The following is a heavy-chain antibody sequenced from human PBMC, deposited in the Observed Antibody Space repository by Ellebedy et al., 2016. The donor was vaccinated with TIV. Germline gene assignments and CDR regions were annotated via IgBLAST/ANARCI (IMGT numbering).Heavy chain of an antibody. Sequence: SVKVSCXASGGTFSSDAFSWARQAPGERLEWMGRIIPILGIPNYAQKFQGRVTISADKSTSTVSLELSSLRSDDTALYYCARVSRWEAFDIWGQGTMVTVSS. D-gene: IGHD1-26*01. CDR2: IIPILGIP. CDR3: ARVSRWEAFDI. J-gene: IGHJ3*02. CDR1: GGTFSSDA. V-gene: IGHV1-69*04.